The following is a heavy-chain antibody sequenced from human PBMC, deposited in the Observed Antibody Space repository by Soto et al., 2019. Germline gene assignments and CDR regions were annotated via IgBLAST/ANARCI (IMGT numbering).Heavy chain of an antibody. V-gene: IGHV3-48*01. CDR1: GFTFSSYS. J-gene: IGHJ5*02. Sequence: EVQLVESGGGLVQPGGSLRLSCAASGFTFSSYSMNWVRKAPGKGLEWVSYISSSSSTIYYADSVKGRFTISRDNAKNSLYLQMNSLRAEDTAVYYCAREDSSSWLNWFDPWGQGTLVTVSS. D-gene: IGHD6-13*01. CDR2: ISSSSSTI. CDR3: AREDSSSWLNWFDP.